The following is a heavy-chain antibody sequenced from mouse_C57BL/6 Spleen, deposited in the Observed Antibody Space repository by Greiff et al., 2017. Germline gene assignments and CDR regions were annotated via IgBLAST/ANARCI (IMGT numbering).Heavy chain of an antibody. V-gene: IGHV1-64*01. Sequence: QVQLQQPGAELVKPGASVKLSCKASGYTFTSYWMHWVKQRPGQGLEWIGMIHPNSGSTNYNEKFKSKATLTVDKSSSTAYMQLSSLTSEDSAVYYCARWRDGPYFDYWGQGTTLTVSS. D-gene: IGHD2-3*01. J-gene: IGHJ2*01. CDR1: GYTFTSYW. CDR3: ARWRDGPYFDY. CDR2: IHPNSGST.